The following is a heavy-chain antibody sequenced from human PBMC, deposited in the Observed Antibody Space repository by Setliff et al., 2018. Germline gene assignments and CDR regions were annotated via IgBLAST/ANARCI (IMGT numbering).Heavy chain of an antibody. CDR2: INPHASEK. Sequence: PGGSLRLSCAASGVTVSAYDMSWVRQAPGKGLEWLASINPHASEKYYVDYVKGRFTISRDNAKNTLYLHMNNLRAEDTAVFYCVPGRGSWGQGALVTVSS. CDR3: VPGRGS. V-gene: IGHV3-7*01. J-gene: IGHJ5*02. D-gene: IGHD6-25*01. CDR1: GVTVSAYD.